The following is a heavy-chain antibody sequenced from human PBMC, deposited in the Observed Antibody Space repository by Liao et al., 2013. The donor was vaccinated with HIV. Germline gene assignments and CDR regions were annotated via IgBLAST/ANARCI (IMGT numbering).Heavy chain of an antibody. J-gene: IGHJ3*02. CDR3: ARGVFRGDSFDI. CDR2: IYHTGNT. D-gene: IGHD2-8*01. CDR1: GVSITSGAYS. Sequence: QLQLQESGSGLVKPSQTLSLTCGVSGVSITSGAYSWGWIRQPPGKGLEWIGYIYHTGNTFYNLSLGSRVTILLDRSKNRFSLKLTSVTAADTAVYYCARGVFRGDSFDIWGHGTKGTPSLQ. V-gene: IGHV4-30-2*01.